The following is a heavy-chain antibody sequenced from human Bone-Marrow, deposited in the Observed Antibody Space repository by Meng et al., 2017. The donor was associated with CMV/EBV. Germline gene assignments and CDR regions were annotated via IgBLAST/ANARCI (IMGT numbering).Heavy chain of an antibody. D-gene: IGHD4-11*01. CDR1: GFTFSSYD. V-gene: IGHV3-13*03. J-gene: IGHJ6*02. CDR2: IGTAGDT. CDR3: AKPLSTVTTDGSMDV. Sequence: GESLKISCAACGFTFSSYDMHWVRQATGKGLELVSAIGTAGDTYYPGSVKGQFTISRENAKNSLYLQMNSLRAGDTAVYYCAKPLSTVTTDGSMDVWGQGTTVTVSS.